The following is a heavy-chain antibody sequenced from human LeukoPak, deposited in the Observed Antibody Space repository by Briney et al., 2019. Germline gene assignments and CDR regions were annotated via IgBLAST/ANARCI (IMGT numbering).Heavy chain of an antibody. CDR2: ISGSGGST. V-gene: IGHV3-23*01. D-gene: IGHD5-18*01. J-gene: IGHJ4*02. Sequence: PGGSLRLSCAASGFTFSSYAMSWVRQAPGKGLEWVSAISGSGGSTYYADSVKGRFTISRDNSKNTLYLQMNSLRAEDTAVYYCAKYSPKPRGYSYGRFDYWGQGTLVTVPS. CDR3: AKYSPKPRGYSYGRFDY. CDR1: GFTFSSYA.